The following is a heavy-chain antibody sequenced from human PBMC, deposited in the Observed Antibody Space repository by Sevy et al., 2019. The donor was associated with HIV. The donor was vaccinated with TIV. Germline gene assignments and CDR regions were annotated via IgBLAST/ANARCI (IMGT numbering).Heavy chain of an antibody. V-gene: IGHV3-23*01. CDR2: ISGSGGST. CDR1: GFTFSSYA. Sequence: GGSLRLSCAASGFTFSSYAMSWVRQAPGKGLEWVSAISGSGGSTYYADSVKGRFAISRDNSKNTLYLQMNSLRAADTAVYYCAKDEGRFGELFPYYFDYWGQGTLVTVSS. D-gene: IGHD3-10*01. J-gene: IGHJ4*02. CDR3: AKDEGRFGELFPYYFDY.